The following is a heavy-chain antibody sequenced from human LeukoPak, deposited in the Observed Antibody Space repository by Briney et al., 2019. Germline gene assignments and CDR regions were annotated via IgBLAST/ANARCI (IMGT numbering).Heavy chain of an antibody. CDR1: GFTFSTYW. Sequence: GGSLRLSCAASGFTFSTYWMSWVRQAPGKGLEWVAVIKQDGTEKYYVDSAKGRFTISRDNAKNSLYLQMDSLRAEDTAVFFCARNDYASSSGYDFWGQGTLVTVSS. CDR2: IKQDGTEK. J-gene: IGHJ4*02. V-gene: IGHV3-7*01. CDR3: ARNDYASSSGYDF. D-gene: IGHD6-6*01.